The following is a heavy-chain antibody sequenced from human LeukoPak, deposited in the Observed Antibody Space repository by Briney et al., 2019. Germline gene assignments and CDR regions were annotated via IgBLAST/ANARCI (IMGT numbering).Heavy chain of an antibody. V-gene: IGHV4-39*07. D-gene: IGHD6-13*01. CDR3: ARGRASSSTWYSTYYYYFYMDV. CDR1: AGFVSNSNYY. CDR2: IYYSGST. Sequence: SETLSLTCTVSAGFVSNSNYYWGWIRQPPGKGLEWIGSIYYSGSTYYNPSLNSRVTISRDTSKNHFSLELSSATAADTAVYFCARGRASSSTWYSTYYYYFYMDVWGKGTTVTVSS. J-gene: IGHJ6*03.